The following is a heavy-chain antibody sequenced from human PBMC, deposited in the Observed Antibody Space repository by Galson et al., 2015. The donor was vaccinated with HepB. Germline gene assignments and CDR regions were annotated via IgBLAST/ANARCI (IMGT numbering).Heavy chain of an antibody. V-gene: IGHV1-24*01. J-gene: IGHJ4*02. CDR1: GYTLTELS. Sequence: SVKVSCKVSGYTLTELSMHWVRQAPGKGLEWMGGFDPEDGETIYAQKFQGRVTMTEDTSTDTAYMELSSLRSEDTAVYYCATPKELTGDRAAFDYWGQGTLVTVSS. D-gene: IGHD7-27*01. CDR2: FDPEDGET. CDR3: ATPKELTGDRAAFDY.